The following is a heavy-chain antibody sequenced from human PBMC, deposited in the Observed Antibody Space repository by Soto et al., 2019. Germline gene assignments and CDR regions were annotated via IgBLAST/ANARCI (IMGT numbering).Heavy chain of an antibody. Sequence: ASVKVSCKDSGGTFSSYAISWVRQAPGQGLEWMGGIIPIFGTANYAQKFQGRVTITADESTSTAYMELSSLRSEDTAVYYCARDQVPVKVWIGSSINWFDPGGQGTLVTVSS. CDR2: IIPIFGTA. J-gene: IGHJ5*02. V-gene: IGHV1-69*13. CDR1: GGTFSSYA. CDR3: ARDQVPVKVWIGSSINWFDP. D-gene: IGHD6-6*01.